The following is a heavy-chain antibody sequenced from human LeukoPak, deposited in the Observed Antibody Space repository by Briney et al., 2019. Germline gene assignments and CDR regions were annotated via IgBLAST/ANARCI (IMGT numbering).Heavy chain of an antibody. CDR3: VRDGDAYNFDC. CDR2: IKGDGSHT. CDR1: GFFFRNYW. V-gene: IGHV3-74*01. D-gene: IGHD5-24*01. J-gene: IGHJ4*02. Sequence: GGSLRLSCAASGFFFRNYWMHWVRQAPGKGLVWVSRIKGDGSHTSYVDSVKGRFTISRDNARNTLYLQMNSLGAEDTAVYYCVRDGDAYNFDCWGQGTLVTVSS.